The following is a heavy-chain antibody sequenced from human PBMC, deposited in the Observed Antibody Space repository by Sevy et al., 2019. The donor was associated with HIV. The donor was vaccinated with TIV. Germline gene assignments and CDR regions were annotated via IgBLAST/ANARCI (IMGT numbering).Heavy chain of an antibody. J-gene: IGHJ3*02. CDR1: GYTFTGYY. CDR2: INPNSGGT. V-gene: IGHV1-2*02. CDR3: ARSLPRWFEKDAFHI. D-gene: IGHD3-10*01. Sequence: ASVKVSCKASGYTFTGYYMHWVRQAPGQGPEWMGWINPNSGGTNYAQKFHGRVTMTTDTSISTAYMELTRLRSDDTAVYYCARSLPRWFEKDAFHIWGQGPVVTVSS.